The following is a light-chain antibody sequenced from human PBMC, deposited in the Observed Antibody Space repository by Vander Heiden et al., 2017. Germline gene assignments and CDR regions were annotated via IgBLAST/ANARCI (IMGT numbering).Light chain of an antibody. CDR2: AAS. CDR3: QQTDDRLLT. J-gene: IGKJ4*01. CDR1: ETTYNY. Sequence: IQMTQSPYSLSASVGDRVTITCRASETTYNYLNWNQQNPGKAPKPLIYAASTLQSGVPSRFSGSGSGPDFTLTINGLEPDDFASYYCQQTDDRLLTFGGGTKVEIK. V-gene: IGKV1-39*01.